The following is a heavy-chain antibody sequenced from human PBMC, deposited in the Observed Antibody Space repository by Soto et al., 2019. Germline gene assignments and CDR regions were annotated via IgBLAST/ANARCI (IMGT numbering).Heavy chain of an antibody. CDR1: EFTFRSYW. CDR3: ARSLPGTYGAFDL. V-gene: IGHV3-74*01. D-gene: IGHD1-7*01. J-gene: IGHJ3*01. Sequence: GGSLRLSCSSSEFTFRSYWMHWVRQSPGKGLVWVSRISGDGSGTNYADSVKGRFTISRDNAKNTVYLQIDSLRAEDTAVYYCARSLPGTYGAFDLWGQGTMVTVSS. CDR2: ISGDGSGT.